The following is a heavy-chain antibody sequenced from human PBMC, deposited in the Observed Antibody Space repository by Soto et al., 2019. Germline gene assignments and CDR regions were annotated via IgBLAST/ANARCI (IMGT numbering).Heavy chain of an antibody. CDR3: ARRCSSTSCYNDYFDD. J-gene: IGHJ4*02. Sequence: GESLKISCKGSGYSFTSYWIGWVRQMPGKGLEWMGIIYPGDSDTRYSPSFQGQVTISADKSISTAYLQWSSLKASDTATYYCARRCSSTSCYNDYFDDWGQGTLVTVSS. CDR2: IYPGDSDT. D-gene: IGHD2-2*02. CDR1: GYSFTSYW. V-gene: IGHV5-51*01.